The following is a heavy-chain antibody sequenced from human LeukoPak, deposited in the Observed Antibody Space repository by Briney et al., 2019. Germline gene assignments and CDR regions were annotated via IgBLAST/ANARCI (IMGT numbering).Heavy chain of an antibody. CDR3: ASVWGSYRWDFDY. D-gene: IGHD3-16*02. CDR2: FSGSGGNT. V-gene: IGHV3-23*01. CDR1: GFTFSSYA. Sequence: GGSLRLSCAASGFTFSSYAVSWVRHAPGKGLERVSTFSGSGGNTYYADSVKGRFTISRDNSKNTLYLQMNTLRAEDTAVYYCASVWGSYRWDFDYWGQGTLVTVSS. J-gene: IGHJ4*02.